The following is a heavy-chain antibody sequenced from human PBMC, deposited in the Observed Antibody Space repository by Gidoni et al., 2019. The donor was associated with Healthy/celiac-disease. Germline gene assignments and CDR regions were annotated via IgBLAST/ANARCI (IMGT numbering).Heavy chain of an antibody. Sequence: EVQLVESGGGLVQPGGSLRLSCAASAFTFSSYSMNWVRQAPGKGLEWVSYISSSSSTIYYADSVKGRFTISRDNAKNSLYLQMNSLRDEDTAVYYCARPRTVPHDAFDIWGQGTMVTVSS. CDR1: AFTFSSYS. D-gene: IGHD4-17*01. J-gene: IGHJ3*02. V-gene: IGHV3-48*02. CDR3: ARPRTVPHDAFDI. CDR2: ISSSSSTI.